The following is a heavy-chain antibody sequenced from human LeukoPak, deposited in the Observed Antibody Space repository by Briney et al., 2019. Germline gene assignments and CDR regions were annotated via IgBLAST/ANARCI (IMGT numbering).Heavy chain of an antibody. J-gene: IGHJ6*04. V-gene: IGHV3-21*01. CDR1: GFTFSSYG. CDR3: AELGITMIGGV. D-gene: IGHD3-10*02. CDR2: ISSSSSYI. Sequence: GRSLRLSCAASGFTFSSYGMHWVRQAPGKGLEWVSSISSSSSYIYYADSVKGRFTISRDNAKNSLYLQVNSLRAEDTAVYYCAELGITMIGGVWGKGTTVTISS.